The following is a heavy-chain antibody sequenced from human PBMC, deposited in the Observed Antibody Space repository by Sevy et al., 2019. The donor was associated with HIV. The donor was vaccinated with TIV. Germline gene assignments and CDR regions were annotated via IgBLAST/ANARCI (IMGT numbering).Heavy chain of an antibody. J-gene: IGHJ2*01. CDR2: ISSSGSTI. CDR1: GFTFSSYE. D-gene: IGHD5-12*01. CDR3: ARCDGYNYENWYFDL. Sequence: GGSLRLSCAASGFTFSSYEMNWVRQAPGKGLEWVSYISSSGSTIYYADSVKGRFTSSRDNAKNSLYPQMNSLRAEDTAVYYCARCDGYNYENWYFDLWGRGTLVTVSS. V-gene: IGHV3-48*03.